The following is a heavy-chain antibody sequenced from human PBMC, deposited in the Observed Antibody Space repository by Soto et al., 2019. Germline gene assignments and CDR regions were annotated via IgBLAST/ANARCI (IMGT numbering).Heavy chain of an antibody. CDR2: IGPESGAT. CDR1: GYTFTGHY. CDR3: GRGRSGQIVVFY. V-gene: IGHV1-2*02. J-gene: IGHJ4*02. D-gene: IGHD1-26*01. Sequence: ASVKVSCKASGYTFTGHYIHWVRQAPEQGPEWMGEIGPESGATRYAQRFQGRVTMTRDMSITAVYMELNNLSPDDTAVYYCGRGRSGQIVVFYWGQGTPVTVSS.